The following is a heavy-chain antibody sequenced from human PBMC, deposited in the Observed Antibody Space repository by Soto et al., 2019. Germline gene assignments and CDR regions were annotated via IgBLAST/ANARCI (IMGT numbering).Heavy chain of an antibody. V-gene: IGHV3-23*01. CDR1: GFTFGYYW. CDR3: AKSRSSFFYYGLDV. Sequence: GGSLRLSCAASGFTFGYYWMSWVRQAPGKGLEWVSGFGGGAGRTFYADSVKGRCTISRDTSKDTLFLQLNSLTAEDTGVYYCAKSRSSFFYYGLDVWGQGTTVTVSS. CDR2: FGGGAGRT. J-gene: IGHJ6*02. D-gene: IGHD3-10*01.